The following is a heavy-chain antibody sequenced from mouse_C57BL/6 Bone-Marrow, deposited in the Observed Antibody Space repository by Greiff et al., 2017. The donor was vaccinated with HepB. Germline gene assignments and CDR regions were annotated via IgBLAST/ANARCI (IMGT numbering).Heavy chain of an antibody. D-gene: IGHD3-2*02. CDR2: IDPENGDT. J-gene: IGHJ4*01. CDR3: TKTAQALHYYAMDY. V-gene: IGHV14-4*01. Sequence: EVQLQESGAELVRPGASVKLSCTASGFNIKDDYMHWVKQRPEQGLEWIGWIDPENGDTEYASKFQGKATITADTSSNTAYLQLSSLTSEDTAVYYCTKTAQALHYYAMDYWGQGTSVTVSS. CDR1: GFNIKDDY.